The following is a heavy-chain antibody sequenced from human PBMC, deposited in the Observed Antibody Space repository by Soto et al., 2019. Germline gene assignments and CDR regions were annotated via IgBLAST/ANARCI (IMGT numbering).Heavy chain of an antibody. CDR1: GGTLSDHG. D-gene: IGHD3-10*01. J-gene: IGHJ3*02. CDR2: TIPVFNTA. V-gene: IGHV1-69*06. CDR3: ARGVYGSGNYYTGPSAFDI. Sequence: QVPLEQSGAEVKKPGSSVKVSCKASGGTLSDHGVAWLRQAPGQGLEWMGGTIPVFNTAKYAQKFQGRVTVTAAKFTNIAYMELSSLRSEDTAFYFCARGVYGSGNYYTGPSAFDIWGQGTMVIVSS.